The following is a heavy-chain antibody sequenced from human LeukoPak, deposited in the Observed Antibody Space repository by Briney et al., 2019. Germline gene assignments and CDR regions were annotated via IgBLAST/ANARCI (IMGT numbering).Heavy chain of an antibody. V-gene: IGHV3-23*01. D-gene: IGHD2-15*01. CDR3: AKNGGSQCYSHLDS. Sequence: GGPLRLSCAASGFTFSSYAMSWVRQAPGKGLEWVSGTSGSGGSTYYAGSVKGRFTISRDNSKNTLYLQMNSLRVEDTAVYYCAKNGGSQCYSHLDSWGQGTLVTVSS. CDR1: GFTFSSYA. J-gene: IGHJ4*02. CDR2: TSGSGGST.